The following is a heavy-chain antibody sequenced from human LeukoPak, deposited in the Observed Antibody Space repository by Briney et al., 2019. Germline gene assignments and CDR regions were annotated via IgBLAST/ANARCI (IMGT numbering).Heavy chain of an antibody. V-gene: IGHV1-8*01. CDR1: GYTFTSYD. D-gene: IGHD6-13*01. J-gene: IGHJ4*02. CDR2: MNPNSGNT. CDR3: ASVPSSWYPQGNDGHHDY. Sequence: ASVKVSCKASGYTFTSYDINWVRQATGQGLEWMGWMNPNSGNTGYALKFQGRVTTTRNTSISTAYMELSSLRSEDTAVYYCASVPSSWYPQGNDGHHDYWGQGTLVTVSS.